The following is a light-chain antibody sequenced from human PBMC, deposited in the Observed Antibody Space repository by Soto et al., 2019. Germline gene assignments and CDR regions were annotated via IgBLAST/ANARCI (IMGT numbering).Light chain of an antibody. CDR3: HQFGYSPRT. Sequence: EIVLTQSPGTLSLSPGERATLSCRASQRISSNYLGWYQQKPGQAPRLLIYGASSRATDIPDRFSGSGSGTDFTLAIRRLEPEDFAVYYCHQFGYSPRTFGQGTKVDIK. V-gene: IGKV3-20*01. J-gene: IGKJ1*01. CDR1: QRISSNY. CDR2: GAS.